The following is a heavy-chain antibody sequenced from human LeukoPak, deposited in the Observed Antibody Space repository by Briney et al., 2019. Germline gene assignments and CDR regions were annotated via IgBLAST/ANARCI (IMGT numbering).Heavy chain of an antibody. CDR1: GFTFDDYA. D-gene: IGHD3-3*01. V-gene: IGHV3-9*01. Sequence: GRSLRLSCAASGFTFDDYAMHWVRQAPGKGLEWVSGISWNSGSIGYADSVKGRFTISRDNAKNSLYLQMNSLRAEDTALYYCAKDVYDFWSGSNWFDPWGQGTLVTVPS. J-gene: IGHJ5*02. CDR2: ISWNSGSI. CDR3: AKDVYDFWSGSNWFDP.